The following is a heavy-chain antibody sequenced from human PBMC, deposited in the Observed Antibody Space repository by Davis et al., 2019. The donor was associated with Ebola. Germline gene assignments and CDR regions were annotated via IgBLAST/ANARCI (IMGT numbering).Heavy chain of an antibody. CDR1: GFTFSSYW. J-gene: IGHJ6*02. Sequence: GESLKISCAASGFTFSSYWMHWVRQAPGKGLVWVSCINRDGSTTTYADSVKGRFTISRDNAKNSLYLQMNSLRDEDTAVYYCARGVGDTAMAYYYYGMDVWGQGTTVTVSS. CDR2: INRDGSTT. V-gene: IGHV3-74*03. CDR3: ARGVGDTAMAYYYYGMDV. D-gene: IGHD5-18*01.